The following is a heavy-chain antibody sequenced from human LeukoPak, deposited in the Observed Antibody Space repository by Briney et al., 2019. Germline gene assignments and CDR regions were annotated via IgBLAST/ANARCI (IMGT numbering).Heavy chain of an antibody. CDR2: IYYSGST. Sequence: PSETLSLTCTVSGGSISSSSYYWGWIRQPPGKGLEWIGRIYYSGSTYYNPSLKSRVTISVDTSKNQFSLRLSSVTAADTAVYYCARLAYCSSTSCYWWFDPWGQGTLVTVSS. V-gene: IGHV4-39*01. CDR3: ARLAYCSSTSCYWWFDP. D-gene: IGHD2-2*01. CDR1: GGSISSSSYY. J-gene: IGHJ5*02.